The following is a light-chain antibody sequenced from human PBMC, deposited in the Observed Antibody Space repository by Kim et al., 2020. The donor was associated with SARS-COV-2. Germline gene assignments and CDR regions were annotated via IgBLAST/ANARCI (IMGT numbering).Light chain of an antibody. CDR1: QSVRNN. V-gene: IGKV3-15*01. Sequence: ETVMTQSPATLSVSPGDRATLSCRASQSVRNNLAWYQQKPGQAPRLLIYGASTRATGIPARFSGSGSGTEFTLTISTLQAEDFALYFCQQYNNWPPYTFGQGTKVDIK. J-gene: IGKJ2*01. CDR2: GAS. CDR3: QQYNNWPPYT.